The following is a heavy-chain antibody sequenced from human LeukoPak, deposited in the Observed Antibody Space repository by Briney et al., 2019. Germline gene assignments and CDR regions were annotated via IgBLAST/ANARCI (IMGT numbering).Heavy chain of an antibody. V-gene: IGHV1-2*02. CDR2: INPNSGGT. Sequence: GASVKVSCKASGYTFTGYYMHWVRQAPGQGLEWMGWINPNSGGTNYAQKFQGRVTMTRDTSISTAYMELSRLRSDDTAVHYCARNNPAHNDAFDIWGQGTMVTVSS. D-gene: IGHD1/OR15-1a*01. CDR1: GYTFTGYY. J-gene: IGHJ3*02. CDR3: ARNNPAHNDAFDI.